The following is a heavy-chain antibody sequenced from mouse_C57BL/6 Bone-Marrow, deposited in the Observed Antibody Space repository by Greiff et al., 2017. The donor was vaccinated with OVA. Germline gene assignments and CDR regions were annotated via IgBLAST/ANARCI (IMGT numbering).Heavy chain of an antibody. V-gene: IGHV1-15*01. Sequence: QVQLKESGAELVRPGASVTLSCKASGYTFTDYEMHWVKQTPVHGLEWIGAIDPETGGTAYNQKFKGKAILTADKSSSTAYMELRSLTSEDSAVYYCTRRAYWGQGTLVTVSA. J-gene: IGHJ3*01. CDR1: GYTFTDYE. CDR2: IDPETGGT. CDR3: TRRAY.